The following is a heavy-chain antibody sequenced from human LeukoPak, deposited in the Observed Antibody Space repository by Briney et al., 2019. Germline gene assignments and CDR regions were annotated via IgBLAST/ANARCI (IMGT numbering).Heavy chain of an antibody. V-gene: IGHV3-13*01. J-gene: IGHJ4*02. Sequence: GGSLRLSCAASGFTFSSYDMHWVRQATGKGLEWVSAIGTAGDTYYPGSVKGRFTISRENAKNSLYLQVNSLRAGDTAVYYCARSWSSSSWYYFDYWGQGTLVTVSS. D-gene: IGHD6-13*01. CDR1: GFTFSSYD. CDR2: IGTAGDT. CDR3: ARSWSSSSWYYFDY.